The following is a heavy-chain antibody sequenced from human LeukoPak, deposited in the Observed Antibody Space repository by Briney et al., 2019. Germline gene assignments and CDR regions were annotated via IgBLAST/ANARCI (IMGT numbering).Heavy chain of an antibody. CDR3: AGRKWLVPNFDY. V-gene: IGHV5-10-1*01. Sequence: GESLKISCKGSGYSFTSYWISWVRQMPGKGLEWMGRIDPSDSYTNYSPSFQGHVTISADKSISTAYLQWSSLKASDTAMYYCAGRKWLVPNFDYWGQGTLVTVSS. CDR2: IDPSDSYT. J-gene: IGHJ4*02. CDR1: GYSFTSYW. D-gene: IGHD6-19*01.